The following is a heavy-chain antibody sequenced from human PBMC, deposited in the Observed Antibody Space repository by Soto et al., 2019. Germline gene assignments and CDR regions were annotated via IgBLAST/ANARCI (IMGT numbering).Heavy chain of an antibody. D-gene: IGHD4-17*01. V-gene: IGHV1-18*01. CDR3: ARVDYGGYYFDY. J-gene: IGHJ4*02. CDR1: GYTFTSYG. CDR2: ISAYNGNT. Sequence: ASVKVSCKASGYTFTSYGISWVRQAPGQGLEWMGWISAYNGNTNYAQKLQGRVTMTTDTSTSTAYMELRSLRSDDTAVYHCARVDYGGYYFDYWGQGTLVTVSS.